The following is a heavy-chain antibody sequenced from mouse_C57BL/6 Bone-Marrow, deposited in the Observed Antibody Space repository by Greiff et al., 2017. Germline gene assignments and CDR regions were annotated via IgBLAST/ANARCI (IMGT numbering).Heavy chain of an antibody. J-gene: IGHJ2*01. CDR3: AGHGRARRNYFDY. Sequence: EVMLVESGGGLVQPGGSLKLSCAASGFTFSDYYMYWVRQTPEKRLEWVAYISNGGGSTYYPDTVKGRFTISRDNAKNTLYLQMSRLKSEDTAMYYCAGHGRARRNYFDYWGQGTTLTVSS. V-gene: IGHV5-12*01. CDR2: ISNGGGST. D-gene: IGHD2-12*01. CDR1: GFTFSDYY.